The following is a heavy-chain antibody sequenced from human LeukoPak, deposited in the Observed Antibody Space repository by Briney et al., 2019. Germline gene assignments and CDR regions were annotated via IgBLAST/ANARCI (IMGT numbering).Heavy chain of an antibody. D-gene: IGHD3-16*01. CDR1: GCSLSSYY. V-gene: IGHV4-59*01. CDR2: IYYSGST. CDR3: ARGRYGWLPFDY. J-gene: IGHJ4*02. Sequence: SETLSLTCTVSGCSLSSYYLSWIRQPPGKGLEWIGYIYYSGSTNYNPSLKSRVTISVDTSKNQFTLKLSSVTAADTAVYYCARGRYGWLPFDYWGQGTLVTVSS.